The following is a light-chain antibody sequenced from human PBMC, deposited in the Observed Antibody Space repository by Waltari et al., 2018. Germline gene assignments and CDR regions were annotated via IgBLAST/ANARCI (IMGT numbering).Light chain of an antibody. CDR1: SLRSYY. Sequence: SSELTQDPAVSVALGQTVRITCQGDSLRSYYASWYQQKPGQAPVLVIYGKNNRPSGIPHLFSGSSSGNTASLTITGAQAEDEADYYCNSRDSSGNHLWVFGGGTKLTVL. CDR2: GKN. CDR3: NSRDSSGNHLWV. V-gene: IGLV3-19*01. J-gene: IGLJ3*02.